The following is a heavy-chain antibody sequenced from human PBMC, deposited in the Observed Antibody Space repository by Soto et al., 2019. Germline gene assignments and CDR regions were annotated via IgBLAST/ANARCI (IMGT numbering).Heavy chain of an antibody. V-gene: IGHV1-46*01. CDR3: ARMKGYGSEYFFDY. D-gene: IGHD2-15*01. J-gene: IGHJ4*02. Sequence: VASVKVSCKASGYSFTRYTVHWVRQAPGQGLEWMAMINPSGGTTYYVQSFEGRVTLTSDTSTSTVFMELSSLRSEDTAVYYCARMKGYGSEYFFDYWGQGTLVTVSS. CDR1: GYSFTRYT. CDR2: INPSGGTT.